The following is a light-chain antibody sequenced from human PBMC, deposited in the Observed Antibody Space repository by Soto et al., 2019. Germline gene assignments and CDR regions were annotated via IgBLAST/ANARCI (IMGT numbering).Light chain of an antibody. CDR1: QSVSSD. V-gene: IGKV3-11*01. Sequence: VMTQSPATLSLSPGERATFSCRASQSVSSDLVWYQQKPGQAPRLLIYDASNRATGVPARFSGSGSGTDFTLTISSLEPEDFAVYYCQQRTNWPPLTFGGGTKVDIK. CDR3: QQRTNWPPLT. J-gene: IGKJ4*01. CDR2: DAS.